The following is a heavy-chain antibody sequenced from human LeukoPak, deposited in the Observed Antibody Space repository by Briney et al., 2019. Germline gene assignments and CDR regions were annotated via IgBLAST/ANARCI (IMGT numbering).Heavy chain of an antibody. CDR2: IYHSGST. V-gene: IGHV4-38-2*02. CDR3: ARVARCTCCFDVDY. CDR1: GYSISSGYY. J-gene: IGHJ4*02. Sequence: SETLSLTCTVSGYSISSGYYWGWIRQPPGKGLEWIGSIYHSGSTYYNPSLKSRVTISVDTSKNQFSLTLSSVTAADTAVYYCARVARCTCCFDVDYWGQGTLVTVSS. D-gene: IGHD2-2*01.